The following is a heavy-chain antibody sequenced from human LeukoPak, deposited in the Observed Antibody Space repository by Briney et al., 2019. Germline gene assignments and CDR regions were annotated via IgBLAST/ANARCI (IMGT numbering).Heavy chain of an antibody. Sequence: SEALSLTCTVSGGSISSSSYYWGWIRQPPGKGLEWIGSIYYSGSTYYNPSLKSRVTKSVDTSKNQFSLKLSSVTAADTAVYYCARVVRGVIQYWGQGTLVTVSS. V-gene: IGHV4-39*07. CDR3: ARVVRGVIQY. CDR1: GGSISSSSYY. CDR2: IYYSGST. D-gene: IGHD3-10*01. J-gene: IGHJ4*02.